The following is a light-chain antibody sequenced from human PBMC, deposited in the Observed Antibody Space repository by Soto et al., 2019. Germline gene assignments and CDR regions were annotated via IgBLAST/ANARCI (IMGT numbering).Light chain of an antibody. V-gene: IGKV3-11*01. Sequence: EVVLTQSPATMSLYPGEGATLSCRASQSVSTYLAWYQQKPGQAPRLLIFEASKRATGIPDRISGSGSGTDFTLTISSLEPEDFAVYFCQQRSSWPPITFGQGTRLEIK. CDR1: QSVSTY. CDR3: QQRSSWPPIT. CDR2: EAS. J-gene: IGKJ5*01.